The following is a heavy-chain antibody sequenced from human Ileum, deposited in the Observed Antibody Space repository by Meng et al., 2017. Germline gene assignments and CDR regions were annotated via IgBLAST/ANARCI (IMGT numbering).Heavy chain of an antibody. CDR1: GFTFSNAW. CDR3: TSDIGVALKVKDY. J-gene: IGHJ4*02. CDR2: IVSKTDGGTT. V-gene: IGHV3-15*04. D-gene: IGHD2-21*01. Sequence: GESLKISCAASGFTFSNAWMSWVRQAPGKGLEWVGRIVSKTDGGTTEYAAPVEGRFTIPRDDSKNTLYLQMNSLETEDTAVYYCTSDIGVALKVKDYWGQGTLVTVSS.